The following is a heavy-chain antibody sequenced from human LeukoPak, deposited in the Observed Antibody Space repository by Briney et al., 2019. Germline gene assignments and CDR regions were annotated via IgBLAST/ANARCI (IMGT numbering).Heavy chain of an antibody. D-gene: IGHD4-23*01. J-gene: IGHJ5*02. Sequence: GGSLRLSCAASGFTFNYYWMRWVRQAPGKGLEWVATIKEDGSEKYYVDSVRGRFTVSIDNAKNSLYLQMSSLRVEDTAVYYCESTPGPWGQGTLVTVSS. CDR1: GFTFNYYW. V-gene: IGHV3-7*01. CDR2: IKEDGSEK. CDR3: ESTPGP.